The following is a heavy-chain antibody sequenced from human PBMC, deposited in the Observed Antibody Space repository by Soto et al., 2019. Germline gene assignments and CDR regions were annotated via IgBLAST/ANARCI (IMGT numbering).Heavy chain of an antibody. V-gene: IGHV1-2*02. CDR3: ARVVTPLSYSNYVFDY. CDR1: GYTFTGYY. D-gene: IGHD4-4*01. J-gene: IGHJ4*02. CDR2: INPNSGGT. Sequence: ASVKVSCKASGYTFTGYYMHWVRQAPGQGLEWMGWINPNSGGTNYAQKFQGRVTMTRDTSISTAYMELSRLRSDDTAVYYCARVVTPLSYSNYVFDYWGQGTLVTVSS.